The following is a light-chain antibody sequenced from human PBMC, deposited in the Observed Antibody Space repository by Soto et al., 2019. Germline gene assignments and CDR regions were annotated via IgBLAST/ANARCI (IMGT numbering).Light chain of an antibody. CDR3: QQYNNWPPIT. CDR1: RSVSANN. CDR2: GAS. Sequence: DIVLTQSPGTLSSSPGERATLSCRASRSVSANNLAWYQQRPGQAPRLLIYGASTRATGIPARFSGSGSGTEFTLTISSLQSEDFAVYYCQQYNNWPPITFGQGTRLEIK. J-gene: IGKJ5*01. V-gene: IGKV3-15*01.